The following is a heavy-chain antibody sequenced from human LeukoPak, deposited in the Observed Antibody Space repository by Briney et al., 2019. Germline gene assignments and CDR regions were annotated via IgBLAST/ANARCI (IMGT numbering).Heavy chain of an antibody. Sequence: GGSLRLSCAASGFTFSNYAMSWVRQAPGKGLEWVSGISGSGGSIYYADSVKGRFTISRENYKNTLFLQMNSLRAEDTGIYYCAKDRVSACSSTTCYGSYWGQGTLVTVSS. CDR2: ISGSGGSI. V-gene: IGHV3-23*01. J-gene: IGHJ4*02. CDR3: AKDRVSACSSTTCYGSY. D-gene: IGHD2-2*01. CDR1: GFTFSNYA.